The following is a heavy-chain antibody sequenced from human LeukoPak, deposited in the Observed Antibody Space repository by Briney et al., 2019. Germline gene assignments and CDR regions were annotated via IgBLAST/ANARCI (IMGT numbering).Heavy chain of an antibody. CDR2: IWYDGSNK. D-gene: IGHD3-10*01. Sequence: RGSLRLSCAASGFTFSSYGMHWVRQAPGKGLEWVAVIWYDGSNKYYADSVKGRFTISRDNSKNTLYLQMNSLRAEDTAVYYCARDQDARGDAFDIWGQGTMVTVSS. V-gene: IGHV3-33*01. CDR1: GFTFSSYG. J-gene: IGHJ3*02. CDR3: ARDQDARGDAFDI.